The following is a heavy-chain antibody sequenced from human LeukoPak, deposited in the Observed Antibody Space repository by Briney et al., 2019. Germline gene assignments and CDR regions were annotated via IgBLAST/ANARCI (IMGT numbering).Heavy chain of an antibody. D-gene: IGHD3-22*01. CDR1: GGTFSSYA. Sequence: SVKVSCKASGGTFSSYAISWVRQAPGQGLEWMGRIIPILGIANYAQNFQGRVTITADKSTSTAYMELSSLRSEDTAVYYCARTHEAHISGYYSGYNWFDPWGQGTLVTVSS. J-gene: IGHJ5*02. CDR3: ARTHEAHISGYYSGYNWFDP. V-gene: IGHV1-69*04. CDR2: IIPILGIA.